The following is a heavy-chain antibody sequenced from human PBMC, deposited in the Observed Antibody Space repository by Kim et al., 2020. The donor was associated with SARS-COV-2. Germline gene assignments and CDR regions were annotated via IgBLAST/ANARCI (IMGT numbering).Heavy chain of an antibody. CDR3: AKDSGALGITIFGVVPYFDY. D-gene: IGHD3-3*01. V-gene: IGHV3-43*01. Sequence: RFTISRDNSKNSLYLQMNSLRTEDTALYYCAKDSGALGITIFGVVPYFDYWGQGTLVTVSS. J-gene: IGHJ4*02.